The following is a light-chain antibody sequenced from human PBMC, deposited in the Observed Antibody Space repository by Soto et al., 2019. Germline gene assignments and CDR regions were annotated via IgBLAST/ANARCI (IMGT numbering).Light chain of an antibody. CDR3: FSYTSSTTNV. V-gene: IGLV2-14*01. J-gene: IGLJ1*01. CDR2: EVN. CDR1: NSDIGGDNF. Sequence: QSALTQPASVSGSPGQSITISCAGTNSDIGGDNFVSWYQQHPGKAPKLIIFEVNKRPSGVSNRFSGSKSGNTASLTISGLQAEDEADYYCFSYTSSTTNVFGPGTKVTVL.